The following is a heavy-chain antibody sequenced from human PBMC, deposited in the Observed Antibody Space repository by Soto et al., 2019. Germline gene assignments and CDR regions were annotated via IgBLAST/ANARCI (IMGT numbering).Heavy chain of an antibody. CDR3: ARQVRGSLLGYSSGWPLPYNWFDP. CDR2: IYYSGST. CDR1: GGSISSSSYY. V-gene: IGHV4-39*01. Sequence: PSETLSLTCTVSGGSISSSSYYWGWIRQPPGKGLEWIGSIYYSGSTYYNPSLKSRVTISVDTSKNQFSLKLSSVTAADTAVYYCARQVRGSLLGYSSGWPLPYNWFDPWGQGTLVTVSS. D-gene: IGHD6-19*01. J-gene: IGHJ5*02.